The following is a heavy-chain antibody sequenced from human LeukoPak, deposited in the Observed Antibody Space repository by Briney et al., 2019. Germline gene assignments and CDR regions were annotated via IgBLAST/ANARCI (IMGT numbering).Heavy chain of an antibody. CDR3: AELGITMIGGV. D-gene: IGHD3-10*02. V-gene: IGHV3-21*01. J-gene: IGHJ6*04. CDR1: GFTFSSYS. CDR2: IHTSNNYI. Sequence: PGGSLRLSCAASGFTFSSYSMNWVRQAPGKGLEWVSSIHTSNNYIYYANSLKGRFTISRDNTKNSLYLHMNSLRAEDTAVYYCAELGITMIGGVWGKGTTVTISS.